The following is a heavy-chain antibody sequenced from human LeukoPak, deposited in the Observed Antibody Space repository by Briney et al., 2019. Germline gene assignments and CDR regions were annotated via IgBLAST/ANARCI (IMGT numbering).Heavy chain of an antibody. Sequence: SVKVSCKASGGTFSSYAISWVRQAPGQGLEWMGRIIPILGIANYAQKFQGRVTITADKSMSTAYMELSSLRSEDTAVYYCARDQYSSSSSDYWGQGTLVTVSS. CDR2: IIPILGIA. J-gene: IGHJ4*02. V-gene: IGHV1-69*04. CDR1: GGTFSSYA. CDR3: ARDQYSSSSSDY. D-gene: IGHD6-6*01.